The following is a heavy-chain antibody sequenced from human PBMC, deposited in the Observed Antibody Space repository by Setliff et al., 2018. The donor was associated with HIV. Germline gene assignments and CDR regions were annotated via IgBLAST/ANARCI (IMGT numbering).Heavy chain of an antibody. Sequence: PSETLSLTCAVSGYSISSGYYWGWIRQTPGKGLEWIGSIYHSGGTYYNPSLKSRVTISVDTSKNQFSLKLTSVTAADTAVYYCARDQPQDYDSLTGYYTGRYFDYWGRGTLVTV. CDR1: GYSISSGYY. V-gene: IGHV4-38-2*02. J-gene: IGHJ4*02. CDR2: IYHSGGT. D-gene: IGHD3-9*01. CDR3: ARDQPQDYDSLTGYYTGRYFDY.